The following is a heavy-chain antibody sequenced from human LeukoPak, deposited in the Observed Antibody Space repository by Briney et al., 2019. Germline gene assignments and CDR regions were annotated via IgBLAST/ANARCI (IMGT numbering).Heavy chain of an antibody. J-gene: IGHJ3*02. CDR2: INPSGGST. V-gene: IGHV1-46*01. Sequence: GASVKVSCKASGYTFTSYYMHWVRQAPGQGLEWMGIINPSGGSTSYAQKFQGRVTMTRDTSTSTVYMELSSLRSEDTAVYYCAIRPGTKYYDSSGSPAAFDIWGQGTMVTVSS. CDR3: AIRPGTKYYDSSGSPAAFDI. D-gene: IGHD3-22*01. CDR1: GYTFTSYY.